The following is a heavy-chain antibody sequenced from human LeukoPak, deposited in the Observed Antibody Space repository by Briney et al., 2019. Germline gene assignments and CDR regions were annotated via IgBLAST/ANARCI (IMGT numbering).Heavy chain of an antibody. D-gene: IGHD1-26*01. J-gene: IGHJ6*03. CDR2: INHDGSST. Sequence: PGGSLRLSCATSGFTFSTFWMHWVRQAPGKRLVWVSRINHDGSSTNYADSVKGRFTISRDNSKNTLYLQMNSLRAEDTAVYYCARAGRESEYSYYYYYMDVWGKGTTVTVSS. CDR1: GFTFSTFW. V-gene: IGHV3-74*01. CDR3: ARAGRESEYSYYYYYMDV.